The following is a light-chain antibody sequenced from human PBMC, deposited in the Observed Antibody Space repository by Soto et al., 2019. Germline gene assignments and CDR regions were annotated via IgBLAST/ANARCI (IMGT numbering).Light chain of an antibody. CDR1: SSDIGGYNY. V-gene: IGLV2-14*03. J-gene: IGLJ2*01. CDR3: SSYTSTGPQVL. Sequence: QSALTQPASVSESPGQSITISCTGTSSDIGGYNYVSWYQRHPGRAPKLIIYNVNDRPPWISDRFSGSKSDNAASLTISGLQTEDEADYLCSSYTSTGPQVLFGGGTKLTVL. CDR2: NVN.